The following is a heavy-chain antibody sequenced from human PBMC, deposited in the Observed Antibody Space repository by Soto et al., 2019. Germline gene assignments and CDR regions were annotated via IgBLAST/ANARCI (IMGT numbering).Heavy chain of an antibody. CDR1: GFTFSSYS. D-gene: IGHD2-15*01. CDR2: ISSSSSYI. Sequence: PGGSLRLSCAASGFTFSSYSMNWVRQAPGKGLEWVSSISSSSSYIYYADSVKGRLTISRDNAKNSLYLQMNSLRAEDTAVYYCARDREVVVAAHDAFDIWGQGTMVTVSS. V-gene: IGHV3-21*01. CDR3: ARDREVVVAAHDAFDI. J-gene: IGHJ3*02.